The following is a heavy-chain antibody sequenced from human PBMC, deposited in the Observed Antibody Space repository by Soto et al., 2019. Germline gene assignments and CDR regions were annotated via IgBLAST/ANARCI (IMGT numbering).Heavy chain of an antibody. J-gene: IGHJ6*02. V-gene: IGHV3-23*01. CDR2: ISGSGGST. Sequence: WISKNKGKGLEWVSAISGSGGSTYYADSVKGRFTISRDNSKNTLYLQMNSLRAEDTAVYYCAKEAVMTPYYYYYYVMDVWGQGTTVTGFS. D-gene: IGHD3-16*01. CDR3: AKEAVMTPYYYYYYVMDV.